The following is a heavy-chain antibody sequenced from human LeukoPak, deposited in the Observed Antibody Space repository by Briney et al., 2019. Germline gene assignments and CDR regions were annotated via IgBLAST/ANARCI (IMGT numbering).Heavy chain of an antibody. CDR2: ISGSSTYI. D-gene: IGHD6-19*01. Sequence: PGGSLRLSCAASGFTFSSYSMNWLRQTTGKGLDWVSSISGSSTYIYYADSVKGRFTISRDNAKNSLYLQMNSLRAEDTAVYYCARALEPSIAVIDYWGQGTLVTVSS. V-gene: IGHV3-21*01. J-gene: IGHJ4*02. CDR1: GFTFSSYS. CDR3: ARALEPSIAVIDY.